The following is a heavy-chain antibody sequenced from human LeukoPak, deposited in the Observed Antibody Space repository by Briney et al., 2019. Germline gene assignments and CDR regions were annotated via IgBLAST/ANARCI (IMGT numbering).Heavy chain of an antibody. V-gene: IGHV3-74*01. Sequence: PGGSLRLSCAASGFTFSSYWMHWVRQGPGKGLVWVARINMDGSTISYADSVKGRFTISRDNSRNTLYLQMNSLRAEDTAVYYCAKPNFNTAMLTDFDYWGQGTLVTVSS. CDR1: GFTFSSYW. D-gene: IGHD5-18*01. J-gene: IGHJ4*02. CDR2: INMDGSTI. CDR3: AKPNFNTAMLTDFDY.